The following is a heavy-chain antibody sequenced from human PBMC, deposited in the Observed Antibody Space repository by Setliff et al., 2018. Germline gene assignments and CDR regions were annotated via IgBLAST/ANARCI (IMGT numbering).Heavy chain of an antibody. CDR3: ARAQVAVAGTIFDY. CDR1: GYTFTSYG. J-gene: IGHJ4*02. V-gene: IGHV1-18*01. CDR2: ISVYNGKT. Sequence: ASVKVSCKASGYTFTSYGFSWVRQAPGQGLEWMGWISVYNGKTKYAQKFQGRVTMTTDTSTRTAYIEVTSLRSDDTAVYYCARAQVAVAGTIFDYWGQGTLVTVSS. D-gene: IGHD6-19*01.